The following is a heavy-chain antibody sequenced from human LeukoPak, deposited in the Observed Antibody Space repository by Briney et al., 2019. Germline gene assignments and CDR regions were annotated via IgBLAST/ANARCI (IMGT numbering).Heavy chain of an antibody. J-gene: IGHJ5*02. CDR2: MNPNSGNT. CDR1: GYTFTSYD. V-gene: IGHV1-8*01. Sequence: ASVKVSCKASGYTFTSYDINWVRQATGQGLEWMGWMNPNSGNTGYAQKFQGRVTMTRNTPISTAYMELSSLRSEDTAVYYCARAFAVVVAATGWWFDPWGQGTLVTVSS. CDR3: ARAFAVVVAATGWWFDP. D-gene: IGHD2-15*01.